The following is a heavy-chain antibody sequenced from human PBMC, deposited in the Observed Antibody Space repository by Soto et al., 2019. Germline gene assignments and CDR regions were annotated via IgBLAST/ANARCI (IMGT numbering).Heavy chain of an antibody. V-gene: IGHV3-11*06. CDR1: GFTFSDXX. J-gene: IGHJ4*01. CDR2: ISSSGDYA. D-gene: IGHD1-1*01. Sequence: GGSLRLSCAASGFTFSDXXIGWIRQAPGMGLQCLSTISSSGDYADYADSVKGRLTISRDNAENQLYLRMKGLRVQDTAVYYCVKAEQLGQGIEDWGRGTLVTVSS. CDR3: VKAEQLGQGIED.